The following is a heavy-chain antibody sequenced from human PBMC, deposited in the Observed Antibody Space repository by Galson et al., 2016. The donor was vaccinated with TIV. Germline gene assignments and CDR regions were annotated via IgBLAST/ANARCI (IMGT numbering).Heavy chain of an antibody. Sequence: SVKVSCKASGYSFTNYNIHWVRQAPGQGLEWMGWINTGNGNTKYSQKLKGRVTLSGDTSATTAYMELNSLRSEDMAAYYCARGIVGASKAFDVWGQGTMVSVSS. J-gene: IGHJ3*01. CDR1: GYSFTNYN. D-gene: IGHD1-26*01. CDR2: INTGNGNT. CDR3: ARGIVGASKAFDV. V-gene: IGHV1-3*04.